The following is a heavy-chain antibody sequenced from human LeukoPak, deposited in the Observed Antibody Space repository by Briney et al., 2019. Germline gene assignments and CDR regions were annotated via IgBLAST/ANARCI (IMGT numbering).Heavy chain of an antibody. J-gene: IGHJ4*02. D-gene: IGHD5-24*01. Sequence: GESLKISCKGSGYSFTTYWIGWVRQMPGKGLEWMGIIYPGDSDTRYSPSFQGQVTISADKSINILYLQWSSLKASDTAMYYCARREMATIIPFDYWGQGTLVTVSS. CDR1: GYSFTTYW. V-gene: IGHV5-51*01. CDR3: ARREMATIIPFDY. CDR2: IYPGDSDT.